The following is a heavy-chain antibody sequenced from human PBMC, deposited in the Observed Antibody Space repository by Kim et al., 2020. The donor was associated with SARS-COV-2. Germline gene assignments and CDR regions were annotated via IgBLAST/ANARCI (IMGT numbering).Heavy chain of an antibody. CDR1: GFTFDDYA. D-gene: IGHD4-17*01. Sequence: SLRLSCAASGFTFDDYAMHWVRQAPGKGLEWVSGIFWDAPSIGYAGSVKGRFTISRDRNSLYLQMNNLRSEDTALYYCTRGQPSTVTTLYYFDSWGQGSLLTVSS. V-gene: IGHV3-9*01. CDR3: TRGQPSTVTTLYYFDS. J-gene: IGHJ4*02. CDR2: IFWDAPSI.